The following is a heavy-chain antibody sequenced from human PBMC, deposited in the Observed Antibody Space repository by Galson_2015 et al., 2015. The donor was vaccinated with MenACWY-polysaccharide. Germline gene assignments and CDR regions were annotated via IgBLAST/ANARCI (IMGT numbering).Heavy chain of an antibody. V-gene: IGHV3-48*02. J-gene: IGHJ4*02. CDR2: ISSAGSSI. D-gene: IGHD2-21*01. CDR1: GFTFSSYA. Sequence: SLRLSCAASGFTFSSYAMSWVRQAPGKGLEWVSSISSAGSSIYYADSVKGRFTISRDNAENSLYLQMNSLRDEDTAVYYCAKSLTILDYWGQGTLVTVSS. CDR3: AKSLTILDY.